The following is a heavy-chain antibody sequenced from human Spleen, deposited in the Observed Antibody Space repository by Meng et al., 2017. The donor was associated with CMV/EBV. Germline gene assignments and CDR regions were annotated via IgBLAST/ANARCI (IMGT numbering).Heavy chain of an antibody. D-gene: IGHD3-3*01. Sequence: ASVEVSCTASGFTFTNYYMHWVRQAPGQGHEWMGMINPSGGTPSYPQKFQDRVTITRDTSTSTVYMELSSLRSEDTAVYYCARDPVTIFGVVIIFGWFDPWGQGTLVTVSS. CDR2: INPSGGTP. V-gene: IGHV1-46*01. CDR3: ARDPVTIFGVVIIFGWFDP. J-gene: IGHJ5*02. CDR1: GFTFTNYY.